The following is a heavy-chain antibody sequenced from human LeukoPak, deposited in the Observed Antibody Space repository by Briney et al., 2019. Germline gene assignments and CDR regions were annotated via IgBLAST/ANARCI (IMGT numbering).Heavy chain of an antibody. CDR3: ASQSYSSGWFDY. J-gene: IGHJ4*02. Sequence: SETLSLTCTVSGGSISRYYWSWIRQPPGKGLEWIGYIYYSGSTNYNPSLKSRVTISVDTSKNQFSLKLSSVTAADTAVYYCASQSYSSGWFDYWGQGTLVTVSS. D-gene: IGHD6-19*01. V-gene: IGHV4-59*01. CDR1: GGSISRYY. CDR2: IYYSGST.